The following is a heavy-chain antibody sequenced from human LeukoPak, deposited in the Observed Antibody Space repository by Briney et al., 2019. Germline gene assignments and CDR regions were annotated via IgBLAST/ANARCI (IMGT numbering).Heavy chain of an antibody. Sequence: GGSLRLSCAASGVTFSNYAMNWVRQAPGKGLEWVSTISDSGGSTYYADSVKGRFTISRDNSKYTLYLQMNSLRAEDTAIYYCAKNGHGSGSYYPRTKYYFDYWGQGALVTVSS. D-gene: IGHD3-10*01. J-gene: IGHJ4*02. CDR2: ISDSGGST. CDR3: AKNGHGSGSYYPRTKYYFDY. V-gene: IGHV3-23*01. CDR1: GVTFSNYA.